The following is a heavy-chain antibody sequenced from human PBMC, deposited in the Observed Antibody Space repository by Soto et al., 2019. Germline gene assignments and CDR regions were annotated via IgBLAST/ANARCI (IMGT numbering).Heavy chain of an antibody. CDR1: EFTISDYS. V-gene: IGHV3-21*01. CDR2: ISSSSSYR. D-gene: IGHD3-10*01. J-gene: IGHJ4*02. Sequence: EVQLVESGGGLVKPGGSLRLSCAASEFTISDYSMNWVRQAPGKGLEWVSSISSSSSYRYYADSMKGRFTISRDNAKNSLYLQMSSLRVEVTAVYYCASRGSYGSGTYLDYWGQGTLVTVSS. CDR3: ASRGSYGSGTYLDY.